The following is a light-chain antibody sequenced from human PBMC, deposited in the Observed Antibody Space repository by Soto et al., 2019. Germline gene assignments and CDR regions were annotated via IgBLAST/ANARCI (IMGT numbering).Light chain of an antibody. CDR3: LPGSNGPPLHS. V-gene: IGKV3-11*01. Sequence: DTVLTHSPATLSLSPGERATLSCRASRSISTYLAWYQQKPGQAPRLLIYGASSRAPGIPDRFSGSGSGTDFTLPISRLEPQDFACYYCLPGSNGPPLHSFGGSTK. J-gene: IGKJ4*01. CDR1: RSISTY. CDR2: GAS.